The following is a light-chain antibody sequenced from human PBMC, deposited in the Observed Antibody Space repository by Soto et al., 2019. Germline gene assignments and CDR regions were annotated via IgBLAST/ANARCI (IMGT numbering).Light chain of an antibody. CDR1: QSVSNSY. J-gene: IGKJ3*01. CDR3: QQYGSPPLT. Sequence: EIVLTQSPDTLSLSPGERATLSCRASQSVSNSYLAWYQQKPGQAPRLLIYGASGRATCIPDRFSGGESGTDFTLTISRLEPEDFAVYYCQQYGSPPLTFGPGTKVDIK. V-gene: IGKV3-20*01. CDR2: GAS.